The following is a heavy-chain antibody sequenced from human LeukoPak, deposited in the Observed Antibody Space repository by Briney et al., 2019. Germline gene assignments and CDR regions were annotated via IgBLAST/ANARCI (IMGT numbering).Heavy chain of an antibody. D-gene: IGHD6-19*01. V-gene: IGHV3-7*03. CDR2: INHNGNVN. CDR3: AKDNRRHYTSGPNPDSLH. J-gene: IGHJ4*02. CDR1: GFTFSSYW. Sequence: GGSLRLSCAASGFTFSSYWMNWARQAPGKGLEWVASINHNGNVNYYVDSVKGRFTISRDNAKNSLYLQMNSLRVEDTAFYYYAKDNRRHYTSGPNPDSLHWGQGALVTVSS.